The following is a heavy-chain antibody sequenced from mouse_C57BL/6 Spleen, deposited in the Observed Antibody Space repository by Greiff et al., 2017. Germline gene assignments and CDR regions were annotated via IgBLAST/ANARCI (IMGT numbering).Heavy chain of an antibody. CDR2: ISSGGSYT. D-gene: IGHD1-1*01. CDR1: GFTFSSYG. Sequence: EVQLVESGGDLVKPGGSLKLSCAASGFTFSSYGMSWVRQTPDKRLEWVATISSGGSYTYYPDSVKGRFTISRDNAKNTLYLQMSSLKSEDTAMYYCAREDYYGSSSLDYWGQGTTLTVSS. V-gene: IGHV5-6*01. J-gene: IGHJ2*01. CDR3: AREDYYGSSSLDY.